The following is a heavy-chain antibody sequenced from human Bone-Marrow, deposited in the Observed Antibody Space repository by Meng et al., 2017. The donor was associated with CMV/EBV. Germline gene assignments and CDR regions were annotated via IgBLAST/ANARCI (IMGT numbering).Heavy chain of an antibody. CDR2: IYSGGST. V-gene: IGHV3-53*01. CDR3: ARDLRLYGMDV. J-gene: IGHJ6*02. Sequence: GESLKISCAASGFTFSSYSMNWVRQAPGKGLEWVSVIYSGGSTYYADSVKGRFTISRDNSKNTLYLQMNSLRAEDTAVYYCARDLRLYGMDVWGQGTTVTVSS. CDR1: GFTFSSYS.